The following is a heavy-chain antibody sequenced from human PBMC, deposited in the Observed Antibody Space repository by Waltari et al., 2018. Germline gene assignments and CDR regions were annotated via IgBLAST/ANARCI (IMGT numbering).Heavy chain of an antibody. CDR3: ARDSKDRGDTGDAFDI. D-gene: IGHD3-10*01. CDR2: IIPIFGTA. J-gene: IGHJ3*02. CDR1: GGTFSSYA. V-gene: IGHV1-69*05. Sequence: QVQLVQSGAEVKKPGSSVKVSCKASGGTFSSYAISWVRHAPGQGLEWMGGIIPIFGTANYAQKFQGRVTITTDESTSTAYMELSSLRSEDTAVYYCARDSKDRGDTGDAFDIWGQGTMVTVSS.